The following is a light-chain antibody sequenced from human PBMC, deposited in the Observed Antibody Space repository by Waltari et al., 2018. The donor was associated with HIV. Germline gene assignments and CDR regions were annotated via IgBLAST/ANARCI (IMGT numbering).Light chain of an antibody. CDR1: QSVSSSY. J-gene: IGKJ1*01. CDR2: GAS. V-gene: IGKV3-20*01. Sequence: DIVLTQSPGTLSLSPGERATLSCRASQSVSSSYLAWYQQKPGQAPSLLIYGASSRATGIPDRFSGSGSGTDFTLTISRLEPEDFAVYYCQQYGSSPWTFGQGTKVEIK. CDR3: QQYGSSPWT.